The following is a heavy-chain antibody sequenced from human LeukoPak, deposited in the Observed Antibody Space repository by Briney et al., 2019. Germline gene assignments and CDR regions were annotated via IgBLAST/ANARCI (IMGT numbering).Heavy chain of an antibody. Sequence: GGSLRLSCAASGFTFSTYGMNWVRQAPGKGLEWVSAISGSGGSTYYADSVKGRFTISRDNSKNSLYLQMNSLRAEDTAVYYCARSSGWYHRGPDYYYYYMDVWGKGTTVTVS. CDR2: ISGSGGST. CDR3: ARSSGWYHRGPDYYYYYMDV. CDR1: GFTFSTYG. V-gene: IGHV3-23*01. J-gene: IGHJ6*03. D-gene: IGHD6-19*01.